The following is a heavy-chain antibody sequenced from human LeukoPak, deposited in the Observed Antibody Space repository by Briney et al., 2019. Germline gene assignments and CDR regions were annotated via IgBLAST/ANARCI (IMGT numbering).Heavy chain of an antibody. J-gene: IGHJ4*02. Sequence: PGGSLRLSCAASGFTFSNYEMNWFRQAPGKGLEWVSYISSSGSTIYYADSVKGRFTISRDNAKNSLYLQMNSLRADDTAVYYCARGWYYHSGNDYWGQGALVTVSS. V-gene: IGHV3-48*03. D-gene: IGHD3-10*01. CDR2: ISSSGSTI. CDR1: GFTFSNYE. CDR3: ARGWYYHSGNDY.